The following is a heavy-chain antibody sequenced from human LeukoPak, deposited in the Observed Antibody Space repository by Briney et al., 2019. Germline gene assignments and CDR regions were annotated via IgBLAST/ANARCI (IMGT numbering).Heavy chain of an antibody. J-gene: IGHJ4*02. D-gene: IGHD6-19*01. CDR3: ASFSSGWYGVY. Sequence: SETLSLTCAVYGGSFSGYYWSWIRQPPGKGLEWIGEINHSGSTNYNPSLKSRVTISVDTSKNQFSLKLSSVTAADTAVYYCASFSSGWYGVYWGQGTLVTVSS. CDR1: GGSFSGYY. V-gene: IGHV4-34*01. CDR2: INHSGST.